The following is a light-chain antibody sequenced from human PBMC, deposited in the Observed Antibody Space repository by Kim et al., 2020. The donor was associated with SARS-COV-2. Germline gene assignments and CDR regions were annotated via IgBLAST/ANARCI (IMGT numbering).Light chain of an antibody. CDR3: NYRDSSGNHLV. CDR2: GKN. CDR1: SLRSYY. Sequence: ELTQDPAVSVALGQTVRITCQGDSLRSYYASWYQQKPGQAPVLVIYGKNNRPSGIPDRFSGSSSGNTASLTITGAQAEDEADYYCNYRDSSGNHLVFGG. J-gene: IGLJ2*01. V-gene: IGLV3-19*01.